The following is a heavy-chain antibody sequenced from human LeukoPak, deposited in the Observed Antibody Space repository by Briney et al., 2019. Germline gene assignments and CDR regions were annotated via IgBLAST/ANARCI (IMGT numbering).Heavy chain of an antibody. D-gene: IGHD3-22*01. Sequence: ASVKVSCKASGYTFTSYDINWVRQATGQGFEWMGWMNPNSGNTGYAQKFQGRVTMTRNTSISTAYMELSSLRSEDTAVYYCARGGYYYDSSGYYYNYWGQGTLVTVSS. V-gene: IGHV1-8*01. CDR1: GYTFTSYD. CDR2: MNPNSGNT. CDR3: ARGGYYYDSSGYYYNY. J-gene: IGHJ4*02.